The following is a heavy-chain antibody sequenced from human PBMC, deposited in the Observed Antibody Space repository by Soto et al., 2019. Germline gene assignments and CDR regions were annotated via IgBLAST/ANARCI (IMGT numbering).Heavy chain of an antibody. D-gene: IGHD4-17*01. J-gene: IGHJ6*02. CDR1: GGTFSSYT. V-gene: IGHV1-69*04. CDR2: IIPILGIA. CDR3: ARDGATVTTYYYGMDV. Sequence: SVQGSCKASGGTFSSYTISWVRQAPGQGLEWMGRIIPILGIANYAQKFQGRVTITADKSTSTAYMELSSLRSEDTAVYYCARDGATVTTYYYGMDVWGQGTTVTVSS.